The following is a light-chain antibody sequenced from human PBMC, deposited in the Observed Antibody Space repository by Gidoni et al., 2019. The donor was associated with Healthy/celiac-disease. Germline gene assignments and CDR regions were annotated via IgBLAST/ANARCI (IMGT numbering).Light chain of an antibody. V-gene: IGKV4-1*01. Sequence: GERATINCKSSQSVLYSSNNKNYLAWYQQKPGQPPKLLIYWASTRESGVPDRFSGSGSGTDFTLTISSLQAEDVAVYYCQQYYSTPYTFGQGTKLEIK. J-gene: IGKJ2*01. CDR1: QSVLYSSNNKNY. CDR3: QQYYSTPYT. CDR2: WAS.